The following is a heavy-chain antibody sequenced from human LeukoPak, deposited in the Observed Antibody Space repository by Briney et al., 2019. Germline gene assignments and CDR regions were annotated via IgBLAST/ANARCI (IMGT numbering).Heavy chain of an antibody. V-gene: IGHV1-69*05. CDR3: ASPNGGVDAFDI. Sequence: GASVKVSCKASGGTFSSYAISWVRQAPGQGLEWMGGIIPIFGTANYAQKLQGRVTITTDESTSTAYMELSSLRSEDTAVYYCASPNGGVDAFDIWGQGTMVTVSS. CDR1: GGTFSSYA. D-gene: IGHD3-10*01. J-gene: IGHJ3*02. CDR2: IIPIFGTA.